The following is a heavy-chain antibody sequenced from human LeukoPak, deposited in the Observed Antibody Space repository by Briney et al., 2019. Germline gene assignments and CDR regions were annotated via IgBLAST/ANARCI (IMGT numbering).Heavy chain of an antibody. D-gene: IGHD6-13*01. Sequence: PSETLSLTCTVSGGSISSSSYYWGWIRQPPGKGLEWIGSIYYSGSTYYNPSLKSRVTISVDTSKNQFSLKLSSVTAADTAVYYCARATIAAAGLPQSDAFDIWGQGTMVTVSS. CDR1: GGSISSSSYY. J-gene: IGHJ3*02. CDR3: ARATIAAAGLPQSDAFDI. CDR2: IYYSGST. V-gene: IGHV4-39*07.